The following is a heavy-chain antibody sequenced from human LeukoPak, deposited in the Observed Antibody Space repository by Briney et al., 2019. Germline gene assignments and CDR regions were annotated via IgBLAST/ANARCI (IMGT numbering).Heavy chain of an antibody. CDR2: IIPILGIA. V-gene: IGHV1-69*04. D-gene: IGHD1-26*01. CDR1: GGTFLSYA. J-gene: IGHJ3*02. Sequence: SVTVSCKASGGTFLSYAISWVRQAPAQGLEWMGRIIPILGIANYAQKFQGRVTITADKSTSTAYMELSSLRSEDTAVYYCAREGAIRDDAFDIWGQGTMVTVSS. CDR3: AREGAIRDDAFDI.